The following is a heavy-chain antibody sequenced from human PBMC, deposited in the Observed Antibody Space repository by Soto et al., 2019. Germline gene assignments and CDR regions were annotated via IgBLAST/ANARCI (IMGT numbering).Heavy chain of an antibody. V-gene: IGHV1-3*01. J-gene: IGHJ6*02. CDR1: GYTFSNYA. Sequence: QVQLVQSGAEVKKPGASVKVSCKASGYTFSNYATHWVRQAPGQRLEWMGWINAGNGKTKYSQNVQGRVTITRDTSASTAYMELSSLRSEDTAVYYCANNGDYYYYGMDVWGQGTTVTVSS. CDR2: INAGNGKT. D-gene: IGHD4-17*01. CDR3: ANNGDYYYYGMDV.